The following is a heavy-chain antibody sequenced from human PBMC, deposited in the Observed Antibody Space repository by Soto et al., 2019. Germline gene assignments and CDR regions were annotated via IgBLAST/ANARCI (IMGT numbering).Heavy chain of an antibody. J-gene: IGHJ6*02. CDR2: ISAYNGNA. Sequence: ASVKVSCKASGYTFTSYGISWVRQAPGQGLEWMGWISAYNGNANYAQKLQGRVTMTTDTSTSTAYVELRSLRSDDTAVYYCAGAYYDFWSGYFRQYYYYYGMDVWGQGTTVTVSS. D-gene: IGHD3-3*01. V-gene: IGHV1-18*04. CDR1: GYTFTSYG. CDR3: AGAYYDFWSGYFRQYYYYYGMDV.